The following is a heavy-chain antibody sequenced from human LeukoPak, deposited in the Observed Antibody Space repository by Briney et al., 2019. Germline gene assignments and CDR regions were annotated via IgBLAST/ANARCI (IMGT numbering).Heavy chain of an antibody. Sequence: SETLSLTCTVSGGSINSHYWSWIRQPPGKGLEWIGYIYYSGSINYNPSLKSRVTISVDTSKNQFSLRLSSVTAADTAIYYCARGVVITYFDYWGQGSLVTVSS. V-gene: IGHV4-59*11. CDR1: GGSINSHY. J-gene: IGHJ4*02. CDR3: ARGVVITYFDY. D-gene: IGHD3-3*01. CDR2: IYYSGSI.